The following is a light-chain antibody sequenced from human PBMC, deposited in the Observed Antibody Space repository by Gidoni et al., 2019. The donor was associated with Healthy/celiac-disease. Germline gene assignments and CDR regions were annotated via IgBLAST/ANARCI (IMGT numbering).Light chain of an antibody. CDR1: HSISSY. Sequence: DIQMTQYPSSLSASVGDRVTITCRASHSISSYLNWYHQKPGKAPKLLIYAESILQSGVPSRFSGSGSGTDFTITISSLKPEDFSNYYCQQSYSTPPTFGGGTKVEIK. J-gene: IGKJ4*01. CDR2: AES. V-gene: IGKV1-39*01. CDR3: QQSYSTPPT.